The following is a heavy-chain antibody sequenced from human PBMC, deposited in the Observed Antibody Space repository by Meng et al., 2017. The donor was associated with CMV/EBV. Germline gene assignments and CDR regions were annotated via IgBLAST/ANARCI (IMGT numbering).Heavy chain of an antibody. Sequence: QLQLPGSGPGLLQPSETLALTCTVSGGSISSSSYYWGWIRQPPGKGLEWIGGIYYSGSTYYNPSLKSRVTISVDTSKNQFSLKLSSVTAADTAVYYCARDSAVAGVVDYWGQGTLVTVSS. D-gene: IGHD6-19*01. V-gene: IGHV4-39*07. CDR1: GGSISSSSYY. CDR3: ARDSAVAGVVDY. CDR2: IYYSGST. J-gene: IGHJ4*02.